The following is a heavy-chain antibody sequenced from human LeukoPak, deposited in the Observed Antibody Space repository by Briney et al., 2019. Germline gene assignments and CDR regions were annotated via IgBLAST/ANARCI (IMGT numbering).Heavy chain of an antibody. CDR2: INHSGST. J-gene: IGHJ4*02. CDR1: GGSFSGYY. CDR3: ARGFTKRGIAARPANTRFDY. V-gene: IGHV4-34*01. D-gene: IGHD6-6*01. Sequence: SETLSLTCAVYGGSFSGYYWSWIRQPPGKGLEWIGEINHSGSTNYNPSLKSRVTISVDTSKNQFSLKLGSVTAADTAVYYCARGFTKRGIAARPANTRFDYWGQGTLVTVSS.